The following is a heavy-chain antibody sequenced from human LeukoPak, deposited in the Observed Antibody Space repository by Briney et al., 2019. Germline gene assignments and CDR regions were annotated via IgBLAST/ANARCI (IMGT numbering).Heavy chain of an antibody. CDR2: INAGNGNT. J-gene: IGHJ4*02. CDR3: AKNVRDTGTFDY. D-gene: IGHD5-18*01. CDR1: GYTFTSYA. Sequence: GASVKVSCKASGYTFTSYAMHWVRQAPGQRLEWMGWINAGNGNTKYSQKFQGRVTITKDTSASTAYMELSSLRSEDTAVYYCAKNVRDTGTFDYWGQGTLVTVSS. V-gene: IGHV1-3*01.